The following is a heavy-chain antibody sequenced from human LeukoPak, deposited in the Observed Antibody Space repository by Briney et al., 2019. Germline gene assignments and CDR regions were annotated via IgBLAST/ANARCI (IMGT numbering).Heavy chain of an antibody. D-gene: IGHD3-22*01. J-gene: IGHJ4*02. CDR3: ARDDSSGSYYFDY. CDR1: GFTFSSYA. CDR2: ISSNGGST. Sequence: GGSLRLSCAASGFTFSSYAMHWVRQAPGKGLEYVSAISSNGGSTYYANSVKGRFTISRDNSKNTLYLQMGSLRAEDMAVYYCARDDSSGSYYFDYWGQGTLVTVSS. V-gene: IGHV3-64*01.